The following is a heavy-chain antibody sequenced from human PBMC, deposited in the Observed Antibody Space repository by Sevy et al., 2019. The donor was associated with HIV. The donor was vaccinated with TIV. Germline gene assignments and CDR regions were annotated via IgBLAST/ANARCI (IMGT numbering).Heavy chain of an antibody. CDR3: ARHSVTVAIDY. Sequence: SETLSLTCTVSDDSIRSYNWSWIRQPPGKGLEWIAYRHYSGSTNYNPSLDGRVSISLDTSKNQFSLSLKSVTAADTAVYYCARHSVTVAIDYWAQGTLVTVSS. D-gene: IGHD6-19*01. CDR2: RHYSGST. V-gene: IGHV4-59*08. J-gene: IGHJ4*02. CDR1: DDSIRSYN.